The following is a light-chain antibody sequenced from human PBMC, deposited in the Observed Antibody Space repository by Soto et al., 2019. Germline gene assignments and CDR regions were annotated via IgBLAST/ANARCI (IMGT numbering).Light chain of an antibody. CDR1: SSNIGAGYD. CDR3: QSYDSSLSEVV. J-gene: IGLJ2*01. V-gene: IGLV1-40*01. CDR2: GNI. Sequence: QPVLTQPPSVSGAPGQRVTISCTGSSSNIGAGYDVHWYQQLPGTAPKLLIYGNINRPSGVPDRFSGSKSGTSASLAITGLQAEDEADYYCQSYDSSLSEVVFGGGTKVTVL.